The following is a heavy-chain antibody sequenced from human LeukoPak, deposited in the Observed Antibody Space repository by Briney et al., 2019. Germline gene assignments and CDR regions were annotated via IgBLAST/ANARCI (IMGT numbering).Heavy chain of an antibody. V-gene: IGHV4-30-4*08. CDR2: IYYSGST. J-gene: IGHJ5*02. Sequence: SETLSLTCTVCGGSISSGDYYWSWIRQPPGKGLEWIGYIYYSGSTYYNPSLKSRVTISVDTSKNQFSLKLSSVTAADTAVYYCARDGGGISWFDPWGQGTLVTVSS. CDR3: ARDGGGISWFDP. D-gene: IGHD2-15*01. CDR1: GGSISSGDYY.